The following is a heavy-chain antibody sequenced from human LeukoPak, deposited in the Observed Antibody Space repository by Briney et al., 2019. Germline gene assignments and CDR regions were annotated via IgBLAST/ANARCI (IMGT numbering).Heavy chain of an antibody. CDR3: ARVPEWFGEPGAFDI. Sequence: ASVKVSCKASGYTFTSYYMHWVRQAPGQGLEWMGIINPSGGSTSYAQKFQGRVTTTRDMSTSTVYMELSSLRSEDTAVYYCARVPEWFGEPGAFDIWGQGTMATVS. V-gene: IGHV1-46*01. J-gene: IGHJ3*02. CDR2: INPSGGST. D-gene: IGHD3-10*01. CDR1: GYTFTSYY.